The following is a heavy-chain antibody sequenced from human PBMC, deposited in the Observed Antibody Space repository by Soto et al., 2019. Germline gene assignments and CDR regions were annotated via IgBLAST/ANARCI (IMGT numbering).Heavy chain of an antibody. CDR2: IYHSGST. D-gene: IGHD3-3*01. J-gene: IGHJ6*02. V-gene: IGHV4-4*02. CDR1: GGSISSSNW. Sequence: ETLSLTFAVSGGSISSSNWWSWVRQPPWKGLEWIGEIYHSGSTNYNPSLKSRVTISVDRSKNQFSLKLSSVTAADTAVYYCASRNRYYDFWSGYYYYGMYVWGQGTTVTVSS. CDR3: ASRNRYYDFWSGYYYYGMYV.